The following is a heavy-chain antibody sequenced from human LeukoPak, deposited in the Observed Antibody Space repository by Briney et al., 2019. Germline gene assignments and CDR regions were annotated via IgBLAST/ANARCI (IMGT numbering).Heavy chain of an antibody. Sequence: SETLSLTCAVYGGSFSGYYWSWIRQPPGKGLEWIGEINHSGSTNYNPSLKSRVTISVDTSKNQFSLKLSSVTAADTAVYYCARVECSSTSCYKPDAFDIWGQGTMVTVSS. CDR1: GGSFSGYY. CDR3: ARVECSSTSCYKPDAFDI. CDR2: INHSGST. J-gene: IGHJ3*02. D-gene: IGHD2-2*02. V-gene: IGHV4-34*01.